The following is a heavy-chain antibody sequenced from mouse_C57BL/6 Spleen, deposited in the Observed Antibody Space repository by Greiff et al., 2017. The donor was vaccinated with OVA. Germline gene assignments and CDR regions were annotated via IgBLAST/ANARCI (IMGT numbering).Heavy chain of an antibody. V-gene: IGHV1-22*01. CDR2: INPNNGGT. J-gene: IGHJ4*01. CDR1: GYTFTDYN. Sequence: EVQLQQSGPELVKPGASVKMFCKASGYTFTDYNMHWVKQSHGKSLEWIGYINPNNGGTSYNQKFKGKATLTVNKSSSTAYMELRSLTSEDSAVYYCASYGNYVGFYYAMDYWGQGTSVTVSS. D-gene: IGHD2-1*01. CDR3: ASYGNYVGFYYAMDY.